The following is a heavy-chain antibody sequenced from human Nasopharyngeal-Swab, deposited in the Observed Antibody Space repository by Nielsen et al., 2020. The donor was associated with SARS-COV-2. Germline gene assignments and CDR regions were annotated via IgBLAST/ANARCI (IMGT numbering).Heavy chain of an antibody. CDR3: AKATNARYDFWSGSFDY. Sequence: SLRLSCAASGFTFDDYGMHWVRQAPGKGLEWVSGISWGGLIIGYADSVKGRFTISRDNAKNSLYLQMNSLRVEDMAFYYCAKATNARYDFWSGSFDYWGQGTLVTVSS. CDR2: ISWGGLII. D-gene: IGHD3-3*01. J-gene: IGHJ4*02. CDR1: GFTFDDYG. V-gene: IGHV3-9*03.